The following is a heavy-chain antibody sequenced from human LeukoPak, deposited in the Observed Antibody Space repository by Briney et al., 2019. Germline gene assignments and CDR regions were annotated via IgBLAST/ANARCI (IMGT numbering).Heavy chain of an antibody. V-gene: IGHV1-2*02. J-gene: IGHJ4*02. Sequence: GASVKVSCRASGYTFTGYMHWVRQAPGQGLEWMGWINPNSGGTNYAQKFQGRVTITRDTSISTAYMELSRLRSDDTAVYYCATTLDITPYYFDYWGQGTLVTVSS. CDR3: ATTLDITPYYFDY. D-gene: IGHD3-3*01. CDR2: INPNSGGT. CDR1: GYTFTGY.